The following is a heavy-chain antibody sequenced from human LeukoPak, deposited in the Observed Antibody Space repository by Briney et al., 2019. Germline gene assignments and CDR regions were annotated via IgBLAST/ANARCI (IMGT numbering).Heavy chain of an antibody. V-gene: IGHV3-21*01. Sequence: PGGSLRLSCAASRFTFSSYSMNWVRQAPGKGLEWVSSISSSSSYIYYADSVKGRFTISRDNAKNSLYLQMNSLRAEDTAVYYCASVGDSSSGYNDAFDIWGQGTMVTVSS. D-gene: IGHD3-22*01. CDR1: RFTFSSYS. CDR3: ASVGDSSSGYNDAFDI. CDR2: ISSSSSYI. J-gene: IGHJ3*02.